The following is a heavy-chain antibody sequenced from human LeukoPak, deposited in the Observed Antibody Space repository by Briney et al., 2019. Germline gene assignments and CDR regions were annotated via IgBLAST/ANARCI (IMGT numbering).Heavy chain of an antibody. CDR2: ISGSGGST. Sequence: PGGSLRLSCAASGFTFSSNWMSWVRQAPGKGLEWVSAISGSGGSTYYADSVKGRFTISRDNSKNTLYLQMNSLRAEDTAVYYCAKDVNLTGYSSSWYGYWGQGTLATVSS. CDR3: AKDVNLTGYSSSWYGY. D-gene: IGHD6-13*01. J-gene: IGHJ4*02. CDR1: GFTFSSNW. V-gene: IGHV3-23*01.